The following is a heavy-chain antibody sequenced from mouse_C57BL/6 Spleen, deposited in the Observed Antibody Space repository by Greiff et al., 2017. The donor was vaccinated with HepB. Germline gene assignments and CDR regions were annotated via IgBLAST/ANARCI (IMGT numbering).Heavy chain of an antibody. V-gene: IGHV1-15*01. CDR3: TRERSNYVWYFDV. J-gene: IGHJ1*03. Sequence: QVQLKQSGAELVRPGASVTLSCKASGYTFTDYEMHWVKQTPVHGLEWIGAIDPETGGTAYNQKFKGKAILTADKSSSTAYMELRSLTSEDSAVYYCTRERSNYVWYFDVWGTGTTVTVSS. CDR2: IDPETGGT. D-gene: IGHD2-5*01. CDR1: GYTFTDYE.